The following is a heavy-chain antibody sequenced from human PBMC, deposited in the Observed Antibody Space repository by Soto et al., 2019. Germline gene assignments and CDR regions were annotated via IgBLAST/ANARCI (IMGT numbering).Heavy chain of an antibody. D-gene: IGHD5-12*01. Sequence: GESLKISCQGSGYSFTSYWIAWVRQMPGKGLEWMGIIYPGDSDTTYSPSFQGQVTISADKSISTAYLQWSSLKASDTAIYYCARHGYSGYGPRTAAESFQHWGQGTLVTVSS. CDR1: GYSFTSYW. CDR3: ARHGYSGYGPRTAAESFQH. V-gene: IGHV5-51*01. J-gene: IGHJ1*01. CDR2: IYPGDSDT.